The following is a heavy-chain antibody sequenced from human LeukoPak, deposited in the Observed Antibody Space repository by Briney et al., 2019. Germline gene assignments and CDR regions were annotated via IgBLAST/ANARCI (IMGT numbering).Heavy chain of an antibody. J-gene: IGHJ4*02. CDR2: IYYSGST. CDR3: ASGTTILSANFDY. V-gene: IGHV4-39*01. CDR1: GGSISSSSYS. Sequence: SETLSLTCTVSGGSISSSSYSWGWIRQPPGKGLEWIGSIYYSGSTYYNPSLKSRVTISVDTSKNQFSLKLSSVTAADTAVYYCASGTTILSANFDYWGQGTLVTVSS. D-gene: IGHD1-14*01.